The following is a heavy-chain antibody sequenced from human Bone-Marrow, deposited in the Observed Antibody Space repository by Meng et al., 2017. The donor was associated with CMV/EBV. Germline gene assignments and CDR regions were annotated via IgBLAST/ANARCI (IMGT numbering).Heavy chain of an antibody. CDR2: IHYGGST. J-gene: IGHJ6*02. D-gene: IGHD2-2*01. CDR1: GGSISSSTYY. V-gene: IGHV4-39*07. CDR3: ARHLIAYCSSTSCSSGMDV. Sequence: GSLRLSCTVSGGSISSSTYYWGWIRQPPGKGLEWIGSIHYGGSTYYNPSLKSRVTISVDTSNNQFSLKLSSVTAADTAVYYCARHLIAYCSSTSCSSGMDVWGQGTTVTVSS.